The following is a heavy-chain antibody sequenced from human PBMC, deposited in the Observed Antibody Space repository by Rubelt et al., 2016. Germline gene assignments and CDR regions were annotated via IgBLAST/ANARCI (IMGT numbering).Heavy chain of an antibody. J-gene: IGHJ5*02. Sequence: QVQLQESGPGLVKPSQTLSLTCTVSGGSISSGGYYWSWIRQHPGKGLEWIGSIYYSGSTYYNPSLKSRVTVSVETSKNHFSLKLSSVTAADTAVYYCARFAVRGREGVTTYDDDWFDPWGQGTLVTVSS. CDR1: GGSISSGGYY. D-gene: IGHD4-17*01. V-gene: IGHV4-39*01. CDR2: IYYSGST. CDR3: ARFAVRGREGVTTYDDDWFDP.